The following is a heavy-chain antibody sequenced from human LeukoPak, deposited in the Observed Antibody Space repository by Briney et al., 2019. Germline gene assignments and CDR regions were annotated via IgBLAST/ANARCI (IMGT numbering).Heavy chain of an antibody. CDR2: IYTSGST. V-gene: IGHV4-61*02. CDR1: GGSISSGSYY. Sequence: SETLSLTCTVSGGSISSGSYYWSWIRQPAGKGLEWIGRIYTSGSTNYNPSLKSRVTISVDTSKNQFSLKLSSVTAADTAVYYCARLHGDYASGTPPFDMWGQGTLVTVSS. D-gene: IGHD3-10*01. CDR3: ARLHGDYASGTPPFDM. J-gene: IGHJ4*02.